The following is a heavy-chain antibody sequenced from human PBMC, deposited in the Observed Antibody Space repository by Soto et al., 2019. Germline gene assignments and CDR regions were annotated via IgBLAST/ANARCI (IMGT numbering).Heavy chain of an antibody. D-gene: IGHD3-22*01. V-gene: IGHV3-21*01. J-gene: IGHJ4*02. CDR3: AKDINSSGYYSGFDY. CDR1: GFTFSSYT. CDR2: ISSSSSYI. Sequence: PGGSLRLSCAASGFTFSSYTMNWVRQAPGKGLEWVSSISSSSSYIYYADSVKGRFTISRDNAKNSLYLQMNGLRAEDTAVYYCAKDINSSGYYSGFDYWGQGTLVTVSS.